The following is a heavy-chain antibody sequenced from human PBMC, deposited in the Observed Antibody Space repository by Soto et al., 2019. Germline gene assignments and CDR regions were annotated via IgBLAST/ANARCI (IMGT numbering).Heavy chain of an antibody. Sequence: SETLSLTCPVSGVHVSRSRYSWGRPRPSPGKGLEWIGTIYSSENTYYNPSLMSRVTISVDTSKNEFSLKLSSVNAADTAVYYCARLNGYCISTNCHGYYGMDVWGQGTTVTVSS. D-gene: IGHD2-2*03. CDR2: IYSSENT. V-gene: IGHV4-39*01. CDR1: GVHVSRSRYS. J-gene: IGHJ6*02. CDR3: ARLNGYCISTNCHGYYGMDV.